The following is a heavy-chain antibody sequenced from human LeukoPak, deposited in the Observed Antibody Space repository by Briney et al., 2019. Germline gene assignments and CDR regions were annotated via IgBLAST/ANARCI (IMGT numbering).Heavy chain of an antibody. CDR1: GESFSGNY. CDR3: ARIEPGRLGFDY. V-gene: IGHV4-34*01. Sequence: SETLSLICAVYGESFSGNYWNWIRQPPGKGLEWIGEINHSGSTNYNPSLKSRVTISVDTSKNQFSLKLSSVTAADTAVYYCARIEPGRLGFDYWGQGTLVTVSS. CDR2: INHSGST. J-gene: IGHJ4*02. D-gene: IGHD3-16*01.